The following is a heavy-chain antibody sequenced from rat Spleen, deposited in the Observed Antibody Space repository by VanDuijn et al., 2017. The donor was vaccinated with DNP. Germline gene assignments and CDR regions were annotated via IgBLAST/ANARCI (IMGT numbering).Heavy chain of an antibody. CDR2: ITTGGGHT. CDR3: ARVGDYHDGGDGDVLDV. CDR1: GFTFSDYG. J-gene: IGHJ4*01. V-gene: IGHV5S13*01. D-gene: IGHD1-12*02. Sequence: EVQLVESGGGLVQPGRSLKLSCAASGFTFSDYGMAWVRQVPSKGLEWVASITTGGGHTYYRDSVKGRFTISRDNAKNTQYLRMDSLRSEDTATYYCARVGDYHDGGDGDVLDVWGQGTSVTVSS.